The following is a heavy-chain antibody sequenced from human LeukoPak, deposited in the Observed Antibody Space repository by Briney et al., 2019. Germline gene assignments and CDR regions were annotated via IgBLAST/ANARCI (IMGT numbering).Heavy chain of an antibody. D-gene: IGHD4-23*01. CDR3: AKDHDYGGKPGDYFDY. Sequence: GGSLRLSCAASGFTFSSYGMHWVRQAPGKGLEWVAVISYDGSNKYYADSVKGRFTISRDNSKNTLYLQMNSLRAEDTAVYYCAKDHDYGGKPGDYFDYWGQGTLVTVSS. CDR2: ISYDGSNK. J-gene: IGHJ4*02. CDR1: GFTFSSYG. V-gene: IGHV3-30*18.